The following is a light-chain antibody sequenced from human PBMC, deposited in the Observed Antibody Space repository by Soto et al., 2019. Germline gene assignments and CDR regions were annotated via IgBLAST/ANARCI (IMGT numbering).Light chain of an antibody. CDR3: QQYNKYPLT. CDR1: QGSGTT. V-gene: IGKV1D-13*01. J-gene: IGKJ4*01. CDR2: DAS. Sequence: AIQLTQSPSSLSASVGDRVTITCRASQGSGTTLAWYLQKPGKDPKLLIYDASNLESGVPSRFSGSGSGTDFTLTISSLQAEDFATYHCQQYNKYPLTFGEGTKVEIQ.